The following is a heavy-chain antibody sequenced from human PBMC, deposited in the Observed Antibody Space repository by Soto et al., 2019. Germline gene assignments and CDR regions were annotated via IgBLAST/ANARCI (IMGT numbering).Heavy chain of an antibody. CDR3: ARGGGSQGELKLTLMDV. CDR1: GGSISSYY. D-gene: IGHD1-7*01. V-gene: IGHV4-59*01. J-gene: IGHJ6*02. Sequence: SETLSLTCTVSGGSISSYYWSWIRQPPGKGLEWIGYIYYSGSTNYNPSLKSRVTISVDTSKNQFSLKLSSVTAADTAVYYCARGGGSQGELKLTLMDVWGQGTTVTVS. CDR2: IYYSGST.